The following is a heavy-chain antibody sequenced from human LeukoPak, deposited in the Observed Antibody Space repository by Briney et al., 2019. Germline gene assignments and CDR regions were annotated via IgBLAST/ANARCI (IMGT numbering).Heavy chain of an antibody. CDR2: FYYSGSA. Sequence: SETLSLTCTVSGGSISSSTYYGGWIRQPPGKGLQWIVSFYYSGSAHYNPSLKSRVTISVDTSKNQFSLKLSSVTAADTAVYYCARGLAVSIYYFDYWGQGTLVTVSS. CDR1: GGSISSSTYY. V-gene: IGHV4-39*07. J-gene: IGHJ4*02. D-gene: IGHD3-16*02. CDR3: ARGLAVSIYYFDY.